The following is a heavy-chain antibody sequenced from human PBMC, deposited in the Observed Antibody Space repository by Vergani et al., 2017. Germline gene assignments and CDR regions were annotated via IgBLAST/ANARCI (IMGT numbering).Heavy chain of an antibody. CDR3: ARDLYDFWSGSVYYYYGMDV. CDR2: INPNSGGT. CDR1: RYTFTGYY. D-gene: IGHD3-3*01. V-gene: IGHV1-2*02. J-gene: IGHJ6*02. Sequence: QVQLVQSGAEVKKPGASVKVSCKASRYTFTGYYMHWVRQAPGQGLEWMGWINPNSGGTNYAQKFQGRVTMTRDTSISTAYMELSRLRSEDTAVYYCARDLYDFWSGSVYYYYGMDVWGQGTTVTVSS.